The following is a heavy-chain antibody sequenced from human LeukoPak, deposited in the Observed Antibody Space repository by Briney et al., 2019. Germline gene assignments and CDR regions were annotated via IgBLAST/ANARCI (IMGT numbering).Heavy chain of an antibody. CDR1: GGSISNSSYY. J-gene: IGHJ5*02. CDR2: MYYSGST. D-gene: IGHD2-15*01. CDR3: AREIVVVAATPKNWFDP. V-gene: IGHV4-39*02. Sequence: SETLSLTCTVSGGSISNSSYYWGWIRQPPGKGLEWIGSMYYSGSTYYNPSLKSRATISVDTSKNQFSLKLSSVTAADTAVYYCAREIVVVAATPKNWFDPWGQGTLVTVSS.